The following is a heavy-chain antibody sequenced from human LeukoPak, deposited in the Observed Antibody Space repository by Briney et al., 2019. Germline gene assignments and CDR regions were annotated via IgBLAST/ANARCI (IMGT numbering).Heavy chain of an antibody. CDR1: GGSISSGSYY. CDR3: ARDQRVNWFDP. CDR2: IYTSGST. Sequence: SQTLSLTCTVSGGSISSGSYYWSWIRQPAGKGLEWIGRIYTSGSTNYNPSLKSRVTISVDTSKNQFSRKLSSVTAADTAVYYCARDQRVNWFDPWGQGTLVTVSS. J-gene: IGHJ5*02. V-gene: IGHV4-61*02.